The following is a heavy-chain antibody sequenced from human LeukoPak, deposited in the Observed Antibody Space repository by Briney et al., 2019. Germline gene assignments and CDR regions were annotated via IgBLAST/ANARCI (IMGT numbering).Heavy chain of an antibody. CDR1: GFTFSSYW. V-gene: IGHV3-7*01. CDR2: INQDGSEK. D-gene: IGHD3-10*01. Sequence: GGSLRLSCAASGFTFSSYWMSWVRQAPGKGLEWVANINQDGSEKSYVDSVKGRFTISRDNAKKSLYLQMNSLRAEDTAVYYCARRTYHYASGRQADYWGQGTLVTVSS. J-gene: IGHJ4*02. CDR3: ARRTYHYASGRQADY.